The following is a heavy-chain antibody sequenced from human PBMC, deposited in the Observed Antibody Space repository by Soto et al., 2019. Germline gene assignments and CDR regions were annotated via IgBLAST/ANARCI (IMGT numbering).Heavy chain of an antibody. V-gene: IGHV1-18*01. CDR2: ISAYDGNT. Sequence: QVQLVQSGAEVKKPGASVKVSCKASGYTFTSYGISWVRQAPGQGLEWMGWISAYDGNTNYEQKLQGRVTMTTDTYTRTVYMELKSMSSDDKAVYYCARESTTVVAKAGNDYWGQGTLVTVSS. CDR1: GYTFTSYG. D-gene: IGHD2-15*01. CDR3: ARESTTVVAKAGNDY. J-gene: IGHJ4*02.